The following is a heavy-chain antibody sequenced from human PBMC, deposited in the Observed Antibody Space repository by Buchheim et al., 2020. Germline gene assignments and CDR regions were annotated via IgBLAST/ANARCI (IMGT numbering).Heavy chain of an antibody. V-gene: IGHV1-8*01. Sequence: QVQLVQSGADVKKPGASVKVSCKASGYIFTTHDINWVRQATGQGLEWVGWMHPVSGNTGFAQDFQGRVTLTRNTSINTAYLELNNLRSDDTAVYYCARDLYGIDVWGQGTT. CDR1: GYIFTTHD. CDR2: MHPVSGNT. CDR3: ARDLYGIDV. J-gene: IGHJ6*02.